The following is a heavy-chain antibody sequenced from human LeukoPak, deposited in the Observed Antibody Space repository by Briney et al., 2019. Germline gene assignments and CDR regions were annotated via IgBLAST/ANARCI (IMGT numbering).Heavy chain of an antibody. Sequence: GGSLRLSCAASGFTFSSYWMSWVRQAPGKGLEWVAVISYDGSNKYYADSVKGRFTISRDNSKNTLYLQMNSLRAEDTAVYYCARDMVRWGQGTLVTVSS. J-gene: IGHJ4*02. CDR2: ISYDGSNK. CDR1: GFTFSSYW. D-gene: IGHD3-10*01. V-gene: IGHV3-30-3*01. CDR3: ARDMVR.